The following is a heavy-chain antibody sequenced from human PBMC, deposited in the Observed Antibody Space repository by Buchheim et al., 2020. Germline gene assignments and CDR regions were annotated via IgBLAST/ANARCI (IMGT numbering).Heavy chain of an antibody. J-gene: IGHJ4*02. CDR2: INAAKGNT. CDR1: GDTFTKYS. V-gene: IGHV1-3*01. Sequence: QVQLVQSGAEVKKPGASVKVSCKASGDTFTKYSIHWVRQAPGQRLEWMGWINAAKGNTEYSQKFQGRVTFTRDTSASAAYMELSGLRSEDTAVYFCAGEVSTVADPLDYWGQGTL. D-gene: IGHD5/OR15-5a*01. CDR3: AGEVSTVADPLDY.